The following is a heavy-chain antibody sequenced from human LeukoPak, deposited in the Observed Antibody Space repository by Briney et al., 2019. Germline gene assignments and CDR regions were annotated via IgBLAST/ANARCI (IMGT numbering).Heavy chain of an antibody. J-gene: IGHJ6*02. V-gene: IGHV1-46*01. CDR2: INPSGGST. CDR3: ASSRKSYGMDV. CDR1: GYTFTSYY. Sequence: ASVKVSCKASGYTFTSYYMHWVRQAPGQGLEWMGIINPSGGSTSYAQKFQGRVTMTRDTSTSTVYMELSSLRSEDTAVYYCASSRKSYGMDVWGQGTTVTVSS.